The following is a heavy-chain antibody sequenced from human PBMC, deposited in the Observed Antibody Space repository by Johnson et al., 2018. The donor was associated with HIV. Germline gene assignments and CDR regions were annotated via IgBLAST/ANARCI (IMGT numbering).Heavy chain of an antibody. J-gene: IGHJ3*02. CDR1: GFTFNSYA. CDR3: ARDRYPRRYFDWLFDAFDI. D-gene: IGHD3-9*01. CDR2: ISYDGTNK. Sequence: QVQLVESGGGLVQPGRSLRLSCVASGFTFNSYAMHWVRQAPGKGLEWVAIISYDGTNKYYATSVKGRFTISRDNSKNTLYLQMNSLRAEDTAVYYCARDRYPRRYFDWLFDAFDIWGQGTMVTVSS. V-gene: IGHV3-30*04.